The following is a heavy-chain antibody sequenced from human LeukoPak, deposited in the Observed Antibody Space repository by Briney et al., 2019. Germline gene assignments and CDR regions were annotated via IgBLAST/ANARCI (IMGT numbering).Heavy chain of an antibody. D-gene: IGHD3-3*01. J-gene: IGHJ6*02. CDR2: ISYDGSNK. V-gene: IGHV3-30*04. CDR1: GFTFSSYV. CDR3: ARDAGGYYDFWSGYPYYYYYGMDV. Sequence: GGSLRLSCAASGFTFSSYVMHWVRQAPGKGLEWVAVISYDGSNKYYADSVKGRFTISRDNSKNTLYLQMNSLRAEDTAVYYCARDAGGYYDFWSGYPYYYYYGMDVWGQGTTVTVSS.